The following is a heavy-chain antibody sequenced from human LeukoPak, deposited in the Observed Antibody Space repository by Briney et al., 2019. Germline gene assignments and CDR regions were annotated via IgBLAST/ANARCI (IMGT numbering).Heavy chain of an antibody. D-gene: IGHD3-3*01. J-gene: IGHJ4*02. CDR2: ISGSGGST. V-gene: IGHV3-23*01. CDR1: GFAFSSYP. CDR3: AKGDYDFWSGLPFFDY. Sequence: GGSLRLSCAASGFAFSSYPMSWVRGAPGTGLEWFSAISGSGGSTSYADSVKGRITISRDNSKRTLYLPMNSLRAEATAVYYCAKGDYDFWSGLPFFDYWGQGTLVTVSS.